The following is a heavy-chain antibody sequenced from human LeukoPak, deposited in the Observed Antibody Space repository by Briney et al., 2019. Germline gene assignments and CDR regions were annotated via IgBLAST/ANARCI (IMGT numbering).Heavy chain of an antibody. CDR1: GYTFTGYY. V-gene: IGHV1-2*02. D-gene: IGHD6-25*01. J-gene: IGHJ6*03. Sequence: ASVKVSCKASGYTFTGYYMHWVRQAPGQGLEWMGWINPNSGGTNYAQKFQGRVTMTRDTSISTAYMELSRLRSDDTAVYYCAYSSVAHYYMDVWGKGTTVTVSS. CDR3: AYSSVAHYYMDV. CDR2: INPNSGGT.